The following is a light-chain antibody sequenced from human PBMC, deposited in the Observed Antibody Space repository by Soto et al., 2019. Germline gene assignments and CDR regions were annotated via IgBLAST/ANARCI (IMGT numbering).Light chain of an antibody. Sequence: DIQVTQSPSTLSASVGDRVTLTCRASQSVSAWLAWFQQKPGKAPKLLIYKTSNLESGVPSRFSGSGSGTEFTLTISSLQPDDFATYYCQQYSSYEIVAFGPGTKVDIK. CDR2: KTS. CDR3: QQYSSYEIVA. J-gene: IGKJ3*01. V-gene: IGKV1-5*03. CDR1: QSVSAW.